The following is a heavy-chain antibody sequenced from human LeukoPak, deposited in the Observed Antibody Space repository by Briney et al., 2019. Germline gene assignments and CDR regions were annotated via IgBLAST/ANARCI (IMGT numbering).Heavy chain of an antibody. CDR1: GYTFTSYD. D-gene: IGHD1-1*01. CDR3: ARWVPRYGRNYFDY. Sequence: ASVKVSCKASGYTFTSYDINWVRQATGQGLEWMGWMNPNSGNTGYAQKFQGRVTMTRNTSISTAYMELSSLRSGDTAVYYCARWVPRYGRNYFDYWGQGTLVTVSS. J-gene: IGHJ4*02. V-gene: IGHV1-8*01. CDR2: MNPNSGNT.